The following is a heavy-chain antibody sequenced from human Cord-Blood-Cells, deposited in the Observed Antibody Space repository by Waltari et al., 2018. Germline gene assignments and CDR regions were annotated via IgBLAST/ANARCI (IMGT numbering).Heavy chain of an antibody. Sequence: QVQLVQSGAEVKKPGASVKVSCKVSGYTLTDLSMHWVRQAPGTGLEWNGGCDPEEGETIYAQKFQGRVTMTEYTSTDTAYVELSSLRSEDTAVYYCATVWTTVDPFDYWGQGTLVTVSS. J-gene: IGHJ4*02. CDR3: ATVWTTVDPFDY. CDR2: CDPEEGET. CDR1: GYTLTDLS. V-gene: IGHV1-24*01. D-gene: IGHD4-17*01.